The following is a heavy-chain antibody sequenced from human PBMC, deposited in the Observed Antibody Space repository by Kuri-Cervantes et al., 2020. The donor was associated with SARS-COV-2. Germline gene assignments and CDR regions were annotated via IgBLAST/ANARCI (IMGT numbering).Heavy chain of an antibody. CDR3: ARERTTVTTWGLLNDLYYYYYYMDV. Sequence: ASVKVSCKASGYTFTSYYMHWVRQAPGQGLEWMGIINPSGGSTSYAQKFQGRVTMTRDTSMSTVYMELSSLRSEVTAVYYCARERTTVTTWGLLNDLYYYYYYMDVWGKGTTVTVSS. CDR2: INPSGGST. J-gene: IGHJ6*03. V-gene: IGHV1-46*01. D-gene: IGHD4-11*01. CDR1: GYTFTSYY.